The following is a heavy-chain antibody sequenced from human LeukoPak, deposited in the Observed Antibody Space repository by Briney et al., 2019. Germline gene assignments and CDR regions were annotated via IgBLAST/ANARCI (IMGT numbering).Heavy chain of an antibody. CDR2: ISYDGSNK. J-gene: IGHJ3*02. Sequence: GGSLRLSCVVSGFTFSSYAMHWVRQAPGKGLEWVAVISYDGSNKYYADSVKGRFTISRDNSKNTLYLQMNSLRAEDTAVYYCARVPAGVIGMKDAFDIWGQGTMVTVSS. CDR1: GFTFSSYA. V-gene: IGHV3-30*04. CDR3: ARVPAGVIGMKDAFDI. D-gene: IGHD3-16*02.